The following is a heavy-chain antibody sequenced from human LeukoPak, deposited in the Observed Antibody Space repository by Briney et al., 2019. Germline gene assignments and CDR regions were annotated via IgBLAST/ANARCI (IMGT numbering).Heavy chain of an antibody. CDR1: GYTLTELS. D-gene: IGHD2-2*01. CDR2: FDPEDGET. Sequence: ASVKVSCKVSGYTLTELSMHWVRQAPGKGLEWMGGFDPEDGETIYAQKFQGRVTMTEDTSTDTAYMELSSLRPEDTAVYYCATDVLEGRIVVVPAAMGAFDIWGQGTMVTVSS. J-gene: IGHJ3*02. CDR3: ATDVLEGRIVVVPAAMGAFDI. V-gene: IGHV1-24*01.